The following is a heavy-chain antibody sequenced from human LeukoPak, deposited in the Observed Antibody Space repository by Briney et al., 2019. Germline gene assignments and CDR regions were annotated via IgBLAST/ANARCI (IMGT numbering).Heavy chain of an antibody. V-gene: IGHV4-4*07. D-gene: IGHD1-1*01. CDR2: IYTSGST. Sequence: SETLSLTCTVSGGSISSYYWSWIRQPAGKGLEWIGRIYTSGSTNYNPSLKSRVTMSVDTSKNQFSLKLSSVTAADTAVYYCATTGTTGSGYYYYYMDVRGKGTTVTVSS. CDR3: ATTGTTGSGYYYYYMDV. J-gene: IGHJ6*03. CDR1: GGSISSYY.